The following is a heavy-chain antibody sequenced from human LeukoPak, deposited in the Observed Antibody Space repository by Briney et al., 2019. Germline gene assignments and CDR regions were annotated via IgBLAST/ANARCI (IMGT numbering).Heavy chain of an antibody. J-gene: IGHJ4*02. CDR1: GFTFDDYA. D-gene: IGHD3-22*01. CDR3: AKALSGYYSAPFDY. Sequence: GGSLRLSCAASGFTFDDYAMNWVRQAPGKGLEWVSGISWSSGSIGYADSVKGRFTISRDNAKNSLYLQMNSLRAEDTALYYCAKALSGYYSAPFDYWGQGTLITVSS. V-gene: IGHV3-9*01. CDR2: ISWSSGSI.